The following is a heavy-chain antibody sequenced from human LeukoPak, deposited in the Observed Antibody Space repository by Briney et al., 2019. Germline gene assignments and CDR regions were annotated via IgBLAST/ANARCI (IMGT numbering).Heavy chain of an antibody. J-gene: IGHJ4*02. D-gene: IGHD6-19*01. CDR2: ISGSGYST. CDR1: GLTFSYYA. V-gene: IGHV3-23*01. CDR3: TKGPLIEVAGTTWDH. Sequence: GGSLRLSCAASGLTFSYYAMSWVRQTPGKGLEWVSAISGSGYSTYYADSVKGRFTISRDNSKNTLFLQMSSLRAEDTAVYYCTKGPLIEVAGTTWDHWGQGTLVTVSS.